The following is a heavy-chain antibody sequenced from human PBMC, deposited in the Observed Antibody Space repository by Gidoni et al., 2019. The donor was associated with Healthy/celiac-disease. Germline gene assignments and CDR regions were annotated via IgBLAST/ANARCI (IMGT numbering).Heavy chain of an antibody. Sequence: QVQLVQSGAEVKKPGSSVKVSCKASGGTFSSYAISWVRQAPGQGLEWMGGIIPIFGTASYAQKFQGRVTITADESTSTAYMELSSLRSEDTAVYYCASRNRGGSYYYFDYWGQGTLVTVSS. D-gene: IGHD1-26*01. CDR2: IIPIFGTA. J-gene: IGHJ4*02. CDR1: GGTFSSYA. CDR3: ASRNRGGSYYYFDY. V-gene: IGHV1-69*01.